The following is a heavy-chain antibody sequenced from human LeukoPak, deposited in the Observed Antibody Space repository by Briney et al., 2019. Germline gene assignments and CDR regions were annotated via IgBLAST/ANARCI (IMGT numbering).Heavy chain of an antibody. Sequence: GGSLRLSCAASGFTFSSFWMGWVRQAPGKGLEWVANIKQDGSEKNYVDSVKGRFTSSRDNAKNSLYLQMNRLRVEDTAVYYCARGYWNFGLWGRGTQVTVSS. CDR3: ARGYWNFGL. CDR2: IKQDGSEK. J-gene: IGHJ2*01. CDR1: GFTFSSFW. V-gene: IGHV3-7*01.